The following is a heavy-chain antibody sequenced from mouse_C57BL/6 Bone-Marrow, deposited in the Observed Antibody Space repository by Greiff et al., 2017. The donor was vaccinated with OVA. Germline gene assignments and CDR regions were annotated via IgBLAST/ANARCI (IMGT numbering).Heavy chain of an antibody. CDR1: GISITTGNYR. J-gene: IGHJ4*01. Sequence: VQLQQSGPGLVKPSQTVFLTCTVTGISITTGNYRWSWIRQFPGNKLEWIGYIYYSGTITYNPSLTSRTTITRDTPKNQFFLEMNSLTAEDTATYYCARDGYYGDYYAMDYWGQGTSVTVSS. D-gene: IGHD2-3*01. CDR2: IYYSGTI. V-gene: IGHV3-5*01. CDR3: ARDGYYGDYYAMDY.